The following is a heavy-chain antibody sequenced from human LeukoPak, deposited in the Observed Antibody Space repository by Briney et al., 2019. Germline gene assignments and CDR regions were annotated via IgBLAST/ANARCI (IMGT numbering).Heavy chain of an antibody. D-gene: IGHD2/OR15-2a*01. CDR1: GFTFKSAW. CDR3: TTGYSTAWHDHC. J-gene: IGHJ4*02. CDR2: IKNDGRTT. Sequence: GGSLRLSCAASGFTFKSAWMNWVRQAPGQGLEWVGLIKNDGRTTDHAAPVKGRFTISRDDSKNTLFLQMNSLKTEDTAVYYCTTGYSTAWHDHCWGQGTLVTVSS. V-gene: IGHV3-15*01.